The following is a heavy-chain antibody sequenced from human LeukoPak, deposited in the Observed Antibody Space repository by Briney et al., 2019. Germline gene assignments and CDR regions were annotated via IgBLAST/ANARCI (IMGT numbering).Heavy chain of an antibody. D-gene: IGHD1-7*01. J-gene: IGHJ4*02. CDR3: ARLRNWSYVFDY. CDR1: GGSISSYY. Sequence: SETLSLTCTVSGGSISSYYWSWIRQPPGKGLEWIGYIYTSGSTNYNPSLKSRVTISVDASKNQFSLKLRSVTAADTAVYYCARLRNWSYVFDYWGQGTLVTVSS. V-gene: IGHV4-4*09. CDR2: IYTSGST.